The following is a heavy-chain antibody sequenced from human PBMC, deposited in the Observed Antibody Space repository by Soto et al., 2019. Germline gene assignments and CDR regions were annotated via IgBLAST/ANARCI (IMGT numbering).Heavy chain of an antibody. J-gene: IGHJ5*02. V-gene: IGHV4-34*01. D-gene: IGHD3-3*01. CDR3: ARARKKYYDFWSGYKWFDP. Sequence: PSETLSLTCAVYGGSFSGYYWSWIRQPPGKGLEWIGEINHSGSTNYNPSLKSRVTISVDTSKNQFSLKLSSVTAADTAVYYCARARKKYYDFWSGYKWFDPWGQGTLVTVSS. CDR2: INHSGST. CDR1: GGSFSGYY.